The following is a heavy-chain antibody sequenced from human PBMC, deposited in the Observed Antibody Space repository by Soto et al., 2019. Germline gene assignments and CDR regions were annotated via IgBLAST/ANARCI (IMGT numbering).Heavy chain of an antibody. CDR3: AREYTAWPLAYGLDV. CDR2: ISSRSDI. CDR1: GFTFSTYS. V-gene: IGHV3-21*01. D-gene: IGHD2-2*02. Sequence: GSLRLSCVGSGFTFSTYSINWVRQAPGKGLEGVSSISSRSDIYYADSVKGRFTISRDNAKNSVSLQMNSLRAEDTAVYYCAREYTAWPLAYGLDVWGQGTTVTVSS. J-gene: IGHJ6*02.